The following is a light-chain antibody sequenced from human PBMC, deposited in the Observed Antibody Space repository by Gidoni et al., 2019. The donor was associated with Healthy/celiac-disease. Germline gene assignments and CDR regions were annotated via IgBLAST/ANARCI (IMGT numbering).Light chain of an antibody. Sequence: QSVLTPPPSASRTPGQRVTISCSGSSSNIGSNTVTWYQQLPGTAPKLLIYSNNQRPSGVPDRFSGSQSGTSASLAISGLQSEDEADYYCAAWDDSLNGWVFGGGTKLTVL. J-gene: IGLJ3*02. CDR3: AAWDDSLNGWV. CDR2: SNN. CDR1: SSNIGSNT. V-gene: IGLV1-44*01.